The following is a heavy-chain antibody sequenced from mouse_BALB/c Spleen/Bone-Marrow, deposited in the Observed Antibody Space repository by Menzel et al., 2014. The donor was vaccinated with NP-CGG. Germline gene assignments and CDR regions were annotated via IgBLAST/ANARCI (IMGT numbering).Heavy chain of an antibody. V-gene: IGHV5-17*02. CDR3: VRSGSSSGYFDY. CDR1: GFTFSNFG. J-gene: IGHJ2*01. CDR2: ISGGSSAI. D-gene: IGHD1-1*01. Sequence: EVQLVESGGGLVQPGGSRKLSCAASGFTFSNFGMHWVRQSPEKGLEWVAYISGGSSAINYADTVKGRFTISRDNPKNTLFLQMTSLRSEDTATYYCVRSGSSSGYFDYWGQGTTLTVSS.